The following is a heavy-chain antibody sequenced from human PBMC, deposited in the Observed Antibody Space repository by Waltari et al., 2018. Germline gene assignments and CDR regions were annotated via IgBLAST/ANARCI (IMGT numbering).Heavy chain of an antibody. CDR3: ARVFGGYTQASFDF. V-gene: IGHV3-7*01. Sequence: EMQLVESGGDLVQSGVSLKLSCAASGFLFGSYWMNWVRQAPGKGLEWVANIKQNGSEKYYVDSVKGRFTISRDNAKNSVYLQMDSLRADDTAVYYCARVFGGYTQASFDFWGQGTLVTVSS. J-gene: IGHJ4*02. D-gene: IGHD5-18*01. CDR1: GFLFGSYW. CDR2: IKQNGSEK.